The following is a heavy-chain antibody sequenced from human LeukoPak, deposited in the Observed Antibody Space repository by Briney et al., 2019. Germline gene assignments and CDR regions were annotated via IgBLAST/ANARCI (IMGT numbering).Heavy chain of an antibody. J-gene: IGHJ4*02. V-gene: IGHV1-69*13. Sequence: SLKVSCKASGGTFSSYAISWVRQAPGQGLEWMGGIIPIFGTANYAQKFQGRVTITADESTSTAYMELSSLRSEDTAVYYCARSYSYGPGYYFDYWGQGTLVTVSS. D-gene: IGHD5-18*01. CDR1: GGTFSSYA. CDR3: ARSYSYGPGYYFDY. CDR2: IIPIFGTA.